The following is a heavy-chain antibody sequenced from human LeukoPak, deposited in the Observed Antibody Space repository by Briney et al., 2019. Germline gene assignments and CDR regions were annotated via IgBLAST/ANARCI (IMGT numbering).Heavy chain of an antibody. Sequence: GGSLRLSCAASGFTFSNYEMNWVRQAPGKGLEWVSYISSSGSSIYYADSVKGRFTISRDNAKNSLYLQMNSLRADDTAVYFCARANDYSNYAAPDLDYWGQGTLVTVSS. CDR1: GFTFSNYE. D-gene: IGHD4-11*01. J-gene: IGHJ4*02. CDR3: ARANDYSNYAAPDLDY. V-gene: IGHV3-48*03. CDR2: ISSSGSSI.